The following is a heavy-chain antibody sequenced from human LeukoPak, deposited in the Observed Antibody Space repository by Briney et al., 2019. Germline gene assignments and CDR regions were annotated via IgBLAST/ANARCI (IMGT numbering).Heavy chain of an antibody. CDR1: GGSISSGGYY. J-gene: IGHJ4*02. CDR2: ISYSGNT. D-gene: IGHD2-15*01. V-gene: IGHV4-61*08. CDR3: ATRSTGVAATFDC. Sequence: SEALSLTCTVSGGSISSGGYYWSWIRQHPGKGLEWIGYISYSGNTNYNPSLKSRVTISVDTSKNQFSLKLSSVTAADTAVYYCATRSTGVAATFDCWGQGALVTVSS.